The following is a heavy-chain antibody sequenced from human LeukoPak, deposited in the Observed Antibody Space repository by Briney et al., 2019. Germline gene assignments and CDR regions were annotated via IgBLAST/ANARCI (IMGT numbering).Heavy chain of an antibody. CDR3: ADSSGYGAFDI. V-gene: IGHV4-39*07. Sequence: LETLSLTCTVSGGSISSSSYYWGWIRQPPGKGLEWIGSIYYSGSTYYNPSLKSRVTISVDTSKNQFSLKLSSVTAADTAVYYCADSSGYGAFDIWGQGTMVTVSS. D-gene: IGHD3-22*01. CDR1: GGSISSSSYY. J-gene: IGHJ3*02. CDR2: IYYSGST.